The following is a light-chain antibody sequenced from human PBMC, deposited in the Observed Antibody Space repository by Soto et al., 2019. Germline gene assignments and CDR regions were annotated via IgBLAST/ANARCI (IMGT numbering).Light chain of an antibody. Sequence: DIQMTQSPSSLSASVGDRVTITCRASQSISSYLNWYQQKPGKAPKLLIYAASSLQSGVPSRFSGSGSGTDFTLTIISLQPEDFATYYCQQSYSTPYYTFGQGTKLEIK. CDR2: AAS. CDR1: QSISSY. J-gene: IGKJ2*01. CDR3: QQSYSTPYYT. V-gene: IGKV1-39*01.